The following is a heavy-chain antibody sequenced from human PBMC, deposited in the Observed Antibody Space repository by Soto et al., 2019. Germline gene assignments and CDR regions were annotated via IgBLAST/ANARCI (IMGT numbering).Heavy chain of an antibody. Sequence: SETLSLTCTVSGGSISSYYWSWIRQPPGKGLEWIGYIYYSGSTNYNPSLKSRVTISVDTSKNQFSLKLSSVTAADTAVYYCARHGDILTGYYPDYYYYYGMDVWGQGTTVTVSS. CDR2: IYYSGST. V-gene: IGHV4-59*08. D-gene: IGHD3-9*01. CDR3: ARHGDILTGYYPDYYYYYGMDV. CDR1: GGSISSYY. J-gene: IGHJ6*02.